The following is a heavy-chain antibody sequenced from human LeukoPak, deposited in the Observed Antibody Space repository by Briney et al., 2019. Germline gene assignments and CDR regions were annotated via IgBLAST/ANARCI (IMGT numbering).Heavy chain of an antibody. D-gene: IGHD1-7*01. J-gene: IGHJ4*02. CDR2: IIPILGIA. V-gene: IGHV1-69*04. CDR3: ARQTGTTGNCFGY. Sequence: GASVKVSCKASGGTFSSYAISWVRQAPGQGLEWMGRIIPILGIANYAQKFQGRVTMTRDTSISTAYMELSRLRSDDTAVYYCARQTGTTGNCFGYWGQGTLVTVSS. CDR1: GGTFSSYA.